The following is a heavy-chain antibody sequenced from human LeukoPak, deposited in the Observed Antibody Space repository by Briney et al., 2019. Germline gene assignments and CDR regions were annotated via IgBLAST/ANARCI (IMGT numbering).Heavy chain of an antibody. CDR1: GYTFTSYA. D-gene: IGHD6-19*01. Sequence: ASVKVSCKASGYTFTSYAMHWVRQAPGQRLEWMGWINAGNGNTKYSQEFQGRVTITRDTSASTAYMELSSLRSEDMAVYYCARGRSGWDNGAVDIWGQGTMVTVSS. J-gene: IGHJ3*02. CDR3: ARGRSGWDNGAVDI. CDR2: INAGNGNT. V-gene: IGHV1-3*03.